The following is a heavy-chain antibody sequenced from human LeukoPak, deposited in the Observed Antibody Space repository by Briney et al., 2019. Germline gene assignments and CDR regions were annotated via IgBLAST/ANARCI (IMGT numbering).Heavy chain of an antibody. V-gene: IGHV3-7*01. CDR1: GFTFSNHW. CDR2: IKEDGSEK. J-gene: IGHJ3*01. CDR3: ARISTGFGEILDAFDV. Sequence: WGSLRLSCAASGFTFSNHWMSWVRQAPGKGLEWVANIKEDGSEKYYLDSVKGRFAISRDNAKNSVQLQMNSLRAENTAVYYCARISTGFGEILDAFDVWGQGTMVTVSS. D-gene: IGHD3-10*01.